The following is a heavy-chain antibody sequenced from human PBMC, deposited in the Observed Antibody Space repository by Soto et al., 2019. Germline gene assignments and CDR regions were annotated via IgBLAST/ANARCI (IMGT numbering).Heavy chain of an antibody. D-gene: IGHD3-3*01. J-gene: IGHJ4*02. CDR1: GFTFSSYA. CDR3: AKDHEYYDFWSGYSFLPLVDY. CDR2: ISGSGGST. Sequence: GGSLRLSCAASGFTFSSYAMSWVRQAPGKGLEWVSAISGSGGSTYYADSVKGRFTISRDNSKNTLYLQMNSLRAEDTAVYYCAKDHEYYDFWSGYSFLPLVDYWGQGILVTVSS. V-gene: IGHV3-23*01.